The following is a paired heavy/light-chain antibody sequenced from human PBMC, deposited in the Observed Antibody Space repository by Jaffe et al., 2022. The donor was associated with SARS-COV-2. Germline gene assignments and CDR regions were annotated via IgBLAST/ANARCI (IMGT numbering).Heavy chain of an antibody. CDR2: ISSNGGST. D-gene: IGHD3-10*01. V-gene: IGHV3-64D*09. CDR3: VRGIRGRPLPDAFDI. CDR1: GFTFSSYA. J-gene: IGHJ3*02. Sequence: EVQLVESGGGLVQPGGSLRLSCSASGFTFSSYAMHWVRQAPGKGLEYVSAISSNGGSTYYADSVKGRFTISRDNSKNTLYLQMSSLRAEDTAVYYCVRGIRGRPLPDAFDIWGQGTMVTVSS.
Light chain of an antibody. J-gene: IGKJ2*01. CDR2: KAS. V-gene: IGKV1-5*03. Sequence: DIQMTQSPSTLSASVGDRVTITCRASQSISSWLAWYQQKPGKAPKLLIYKASSLESGVPSRFSGSGSGTEFTLTISSLQPDDFATYYCQQYNSYSSYTFGQGTKLEIK. CDR3: QQYNSYSSYT. CDR1: QSISSW.